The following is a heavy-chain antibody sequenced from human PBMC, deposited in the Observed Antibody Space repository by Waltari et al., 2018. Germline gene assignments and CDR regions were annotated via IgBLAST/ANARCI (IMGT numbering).Heavy chain of an antibody. CDR1: GGTFSSYA. D-gene: IGHD3-16*01. CDR2: IIPIFGTA. CDR3: AREIGYVWGSTDY. V-gene: IGHV1-69*01. Sequence: QVQLVQSGAEVKKPGSSVKVSCKASGGTFSSYAISWLRQAPGQGLECMGGIIPIFGTATYAQKFQGRVTITADESTSTAYMELSSLRSEDTAVYYCAREIGYVWGSTDYWGQGTLVTVSS. J-gene: IGHJ4*02.